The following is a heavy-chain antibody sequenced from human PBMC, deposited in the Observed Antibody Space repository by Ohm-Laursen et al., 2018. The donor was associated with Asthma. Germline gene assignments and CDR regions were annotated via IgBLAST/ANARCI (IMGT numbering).Heavy chain of an antibody. J-gene: IGHJ3*02. CDR3: AKGYSGSYLRAFDI. D-gene: IGHD1-26*01. Sequence: SLRLSCAASGFTFSSYSMNWVRQAPWKGLEWVSSISSSSSYIYYADSVKGRFTISRDNAKNSLYLQMNSLRAEDTALYYCAKGYSGSYLRAFDIWGQGTMVTVSS. CDR2: ISSSSSYI. CDR1: GFTFSSYS. V-gene: IGHV3-21*04.